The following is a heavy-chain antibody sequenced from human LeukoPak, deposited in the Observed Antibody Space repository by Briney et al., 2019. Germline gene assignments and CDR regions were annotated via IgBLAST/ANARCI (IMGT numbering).Heavy chain of an antibody. J-gene: IGHJ4*02. CDR1: GGTFSSYA. CDR2: IIPILGIA. V-gene: IGHV1-69*04. Sequence: SVKVSCKASGGTFSSYAISWVRQAPGQGLEWMRRIIPILGIANYAQKFQGRVTMTRDTSTSTVYMELSSLRSEDTAVYYCARKGDIAVAGLVLDHWGQGTLVTVSS. CDR3: ARKGDIAVAGLVLDH. D-gene: IGHD6-19*01.